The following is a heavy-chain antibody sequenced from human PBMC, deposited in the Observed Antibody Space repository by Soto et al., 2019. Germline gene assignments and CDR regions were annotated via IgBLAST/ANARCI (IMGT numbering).Heavy chain of an antibody. Sequence: ASVKVSCKASGGTFSSYAISWVRQAPGQGLEWMGGIIPIFGTANYAQKFQGRVTITADESTSTAYMELSSLRSEDTAVYYCARDPFPIAHSGWPLKLDYWGQGTRVTVSS. CDR1: GGTFSSYA. CDR3: ARDPFPIAHSGWPLKLDY. D-gene: IGHD6-19*01. CDR2: IIPIFGTA. J-gene: IGHJ4*02. V-gene: IGHV1-69*13.